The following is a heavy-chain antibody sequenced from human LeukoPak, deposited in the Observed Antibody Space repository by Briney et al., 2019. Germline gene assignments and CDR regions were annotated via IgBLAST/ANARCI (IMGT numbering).Heavy chain of an antibody. CDR3: ARARYSDGFGWFDY. CDR2: NSSSGRT. V-gene: IGHV4-59*01. CDR1: SGSIINYF. J-gene: IGHJ4*01. Sequence: SETLSLTCTVSSGSIINYFWNWFRQSPGKGLEWIWYNSSSGRTNSNPSLKSRVTISVDMSKSQFSLKLRSVTAADTAVYYCARARYSDGFGWFDYWGQGALVIVSS. D-gene: IGHD5-18*01.